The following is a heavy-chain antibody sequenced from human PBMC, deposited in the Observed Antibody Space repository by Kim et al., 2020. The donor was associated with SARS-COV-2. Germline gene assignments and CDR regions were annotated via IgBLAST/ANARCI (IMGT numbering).Heavy chain of an antibody. CDR2: IYYSGSS. J-gene: IGHJ4*02. Sequence: SETLSLTCTVSGGSISSSRYYWGWIRQPPGKGLEWIGTIYYSGSSYYNVSLKSRVTISVDTSENQFSLKLSSVTATDTAVYYCARDQITMVRGVVITWYFDYWGQGTLVTVSS. D-gene: IGHD3-10*01. CDR3: ARDQITMVRGVVITWYFDY. V-gene: IGHV4-39*07. CDR1: GGSISSSRYY.